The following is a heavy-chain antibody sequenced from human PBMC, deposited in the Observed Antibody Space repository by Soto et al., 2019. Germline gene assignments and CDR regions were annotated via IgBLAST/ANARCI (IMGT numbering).Heavy chain of an antibody. CDR2: IYYSGST. J-gene: IGHJ4*02. CDR3: ARSPYCSGGSCKFDY. D-gene: IGHD2-15*01. V-gene: IGHV4-39*01. Sequence: PETLSLTCTVSGCSISSSSYYWGWIRQPPGKGLEWIGSIYYSGSTYYNPSLKSRVTISVDTSKNQFSLKLSSVTAADTAVYYCARSPYCSGGSCKFDYWGQGTLVTVSS. CDR1: GCSISSSSYY.